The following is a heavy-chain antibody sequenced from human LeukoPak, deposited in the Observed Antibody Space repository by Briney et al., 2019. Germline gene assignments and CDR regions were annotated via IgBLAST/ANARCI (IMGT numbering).Heavy chain of an antibody. CDR3: ARDHNYGSDY. D-gene: IGHD5-18*01. Sequence: GGSLRLSCAASGFTFSSYWMNWVRQVPGKGLVWVSRIASDGNNRDYADSVKGRFTISRDSAKNSLYLQMNSLRVEDTAVYYCARDHNYGSDYWGQGTLVTVSS. CDR2: IASDGNNR. J-gene: IGHJ4*02. V-gene: IGHV3-74*01. CDR1: GFTFSSYW.